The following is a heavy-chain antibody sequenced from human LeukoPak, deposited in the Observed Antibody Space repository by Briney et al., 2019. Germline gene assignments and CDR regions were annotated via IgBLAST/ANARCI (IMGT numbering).Heavy chain of an antibody. J-gene: IGHJ6*02. CDR2: IYYSGST. V-gene: IGHV4-31*03. Sequence: SETLSLTCTVSGGSINSGGHYCNWIRQHPGKGLEWIGYIYYSGSTYYNPSLKSRLTISVDTSKNQFSLKLSSVTAADTAVYYCARDRGYGMDVWGQGATVTVSS. CDR1: GGSINSGGHY. CDR3: ARDRGYGMDV.